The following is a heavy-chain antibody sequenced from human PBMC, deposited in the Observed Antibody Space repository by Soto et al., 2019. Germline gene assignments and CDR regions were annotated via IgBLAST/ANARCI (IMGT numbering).Heavy chain of an antibody. D-gene: IGHD3-3*01. J-gene: IGHJ5*02. CDR3: ASRGYDFWSGLDP. V-gene: IGHV1-3*04. Sequence: ASVKVSCKASGYTFTAYGIHWVRQAPGQRLEWMGWINTGNGHTKYSQKFQGRVTITRDTSARTAYMELNSLRSEDTAVYYCASRGYDFWSGLDPWGQGALVTVSS. CDR2: INTGNGHT. CDR1: GYTFTAYG.